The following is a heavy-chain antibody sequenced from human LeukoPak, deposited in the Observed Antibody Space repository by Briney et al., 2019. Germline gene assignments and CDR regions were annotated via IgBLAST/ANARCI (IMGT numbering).Heavy chain of an antibody. J-gene: IGHJ6*03. D-gene: IGHD3-16*02. CDR2: ISAYNGNT. CDR1: GYTFTSYG. V-gene: IGHV1-18*01. CDR3: ARELSTYYYYYYMDV. Sequence: ASVKVSCKASGYTFTSYGISWVRQAPGQGLEWMGWISAYNGNTNYAQKLQGRVTMTTDTSTSTAYMELRSLRSDDTAVYYCARELSTYYYYYYMDVWGKGTTVTISS.